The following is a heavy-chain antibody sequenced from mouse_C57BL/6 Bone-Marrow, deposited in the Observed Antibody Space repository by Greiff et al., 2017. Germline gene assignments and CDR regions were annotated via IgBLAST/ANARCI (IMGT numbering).Heavy chain of an antibody. CDR3: TRNYGNRGYARDF. CDR1: GFTFSDAW. D-gene: IGHD1-1*01. CDR2: IRNKANNHAT. Sequence: EVKVEESGGGLVQPGGSMKLSCAASGFTFSDAWMDWVRQSPEKGLEWVAEIRNKANNHATYYAESVKGRFTISRDDSKSSVYLQMSSLRAEDTGVYYCTRNYGNRGYARDFWGRGTAVTVTA. V-gene: IGHV6-6*01. J-gene: IGHJ4*01.